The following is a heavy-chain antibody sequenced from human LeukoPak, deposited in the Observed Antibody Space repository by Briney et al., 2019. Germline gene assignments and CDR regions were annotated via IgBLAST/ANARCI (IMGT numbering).Heavy chain of an antibody. CDR1: GLGFSSFS. D-gene: IGHD3-22*01. V-gene: IGHV3-21*01. CDR3: ARLRRTSYSSGYYYYYDY. J-gene: IGHJ4*02. Sequence: GGSLRLSCAASGLGFSSFSFNWIRQAPGKGLEWVSSITPTTSYIYYADSVRGRFTISRENAKNSLYLQMNSLRAEDTAVYYCARLRRTSYSSGYYYYYDYWGQGTLVTVSS. CDR2: ITPTTSYI.